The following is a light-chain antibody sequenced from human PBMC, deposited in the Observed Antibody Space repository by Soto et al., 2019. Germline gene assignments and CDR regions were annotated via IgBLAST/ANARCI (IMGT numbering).Light chain of an antibody. CDR1: QRIVRTY. CDR3: QQYGDPPIT. CDR2: DIS. Sequence: EIVLTQSPGTLSLSPGERATLSCRASQRIVRTYLAWYQQKPGQAPTLLIYDISTRATGIPDRFSASGSGSDFTLTISGLGPEDFAVYYCQQYGDPPITFGQGTRLAIK. V-gene: IGKV3-20*01. J-gene: IGKJ5*01.